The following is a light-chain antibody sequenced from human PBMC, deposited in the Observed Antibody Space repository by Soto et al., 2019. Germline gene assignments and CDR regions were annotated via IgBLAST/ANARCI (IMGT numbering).Light chain of an antibody. J-gene: IGKJ4*01. CDR3: MQATHWPLT. CDR2: EIS. Sequence: DVVMTQSPLSLPVTLGQPASISCRSSQSLVHSDGHTYLNWFQQRPGQSPRRLIYEISNRDSGVPXXXXXXXXXXXXXXXIXXXXXEXVGIYYCMQATHWPLTFGGGTKVEIK. CDR1: QSLVHSDGHTY. V-gene: IGKV2-30*02.